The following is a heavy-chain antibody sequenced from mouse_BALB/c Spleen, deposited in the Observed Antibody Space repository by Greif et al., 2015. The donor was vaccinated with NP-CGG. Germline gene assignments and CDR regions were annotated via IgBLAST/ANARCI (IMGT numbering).Heavy chain of an antibody. D-gene: IGHD1-1*01. CDR2: ISSGGSYT. CDR3: ARQRDYYGSRESPYAMDY. Sequence: EVMLVESGGDLVKPGGSLKLSCAASGFTFSSYGMSWVRQTPDKRLEWVATISSGGSYTYYPDSVKGRFTISRDNAKNTLYLQMSSLKSEDTAMYYCARQRDYYGSRESPYAMDYWGQGTSVTVSS. CDR1: GFTFSSYG. V-gene: IGHV5-6*01. J-gene: IGHJ4*01.